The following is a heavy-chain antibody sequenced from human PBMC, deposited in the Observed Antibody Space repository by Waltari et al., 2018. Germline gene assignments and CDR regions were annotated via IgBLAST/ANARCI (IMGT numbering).Heavy chain of an antibody. V-gene: IGHV1-69*12. CDR3: ARSYGDYGYFQH. CDR1: GGTFSSYA. J-gene: IGHJ1*01. CDR2: ISPTFGTP. Sequence: QVQLVQSGAEVKKPGSSVKVSCKASGGTFSSYAISWVRQAPGQGLEWMGGISPTFGTPTYAQKFQGRVTITADESTSTAYMELSSLRSEDTAVYYCARSYGDYGYFQHWGQGTLVTVSS. D-gene: IGHD4-17*01.